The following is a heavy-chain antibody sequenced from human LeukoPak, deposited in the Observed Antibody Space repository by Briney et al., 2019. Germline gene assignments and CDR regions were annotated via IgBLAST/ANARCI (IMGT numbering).Heavy chain of an antibody. CDR2: IIPILGIA. CDR1: GGTFSSYA. D-gene: IGHD2-15*01. J-gene: IGHJ4*02. V-gene: IGHV1-69*04. Sequence: SVKVSCKASGGTFSSYAISWVRQAAGQGLEWMGRIIPILGIANYAQKFQGRVTITADKSTSTAYMELSSLRSEDTAVYYCARVRTGYCSGGSCYFDYWGQGTLVTVSS. CDR3: ARVRTGYCSGGSCYFDY.